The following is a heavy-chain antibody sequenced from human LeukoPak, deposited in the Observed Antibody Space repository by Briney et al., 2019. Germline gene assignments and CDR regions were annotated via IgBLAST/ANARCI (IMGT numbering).Heavy chain of an antibody. V-gene: IGHV4-59*01. CDR1: DGSIRNYY. CDR2: IHYSGST. CDR3: ARKGEHYYDSGKLWPAWFDS. D-gene: IGHD3-10*01. J-gene: IGHJ5*01. Sequence: SETLSLTCTVSDGSIRNYYWSWIRQPPGKGLEWIGYIHYSGSTNYNPSLKSRVTISVDTSRNQLSLKLTSVTAADTAIYYCARKGEHYYDSGKLWPAWFDSWGQGILVTVSS.